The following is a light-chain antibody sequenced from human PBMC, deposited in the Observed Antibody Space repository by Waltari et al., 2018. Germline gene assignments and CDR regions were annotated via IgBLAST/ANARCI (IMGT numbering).Light chain of an antibody. CDR3: HSRDASGVGGS. Sequence: SSELPPDPAVSVAMGQTVRITCQGDSLSSYYESWYQQRQGRAPRLVMYDKNNRPSWVPDRFSGSSSHNTASLTITGAQAEDEASYYCHSRDASGVGGSFGGGTKLTVL. V-gene: IGLV3-19*01. CDR1: SLSSYY. CDR2: DKN. J-gene: IGLJ2*01.